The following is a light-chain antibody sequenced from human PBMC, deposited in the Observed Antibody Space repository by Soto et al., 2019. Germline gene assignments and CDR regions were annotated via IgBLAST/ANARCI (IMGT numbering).Light chain of an antibody. J-gene: IGKJ1*01. Sequence: EIVVTQSPATLSVSPGERATLSCRASQSVSSNLAWYQQKPGQAPRLLIYGASTRATGIPARFSGSGSGTEFTLTISSLQSEDFGVYYCQQYNNWPRTFAQGTKVDIK. CDR1: QSVSSN. CDR2: GAS. V-gene: IGKV3-15*01. CDR3: QQYNNWPRT.